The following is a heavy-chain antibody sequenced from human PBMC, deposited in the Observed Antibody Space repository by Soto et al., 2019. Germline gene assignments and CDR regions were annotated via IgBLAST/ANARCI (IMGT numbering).Heavy chain of an antibody. CDR2: ISSSSSTI. V-gene: IGHV3-48*02. Sequence: EVQLVESGRGLVQPGGSLRLSCAASGFTFSSYSMNWVHQAPGKGLEWVSYISSSSSTIYYADSVKGRFTISRDNAKNSLYLQMNSLRDEDTAVYYCAREGLYCSGGSCQNPPDYWGQGTLVTVSS. J-gene: IGHJ4*02. CDR3: AREGLYCSGGSCQNPPDY. CDR1: GFTFSSYS. D-gene: IGHD2-15*01.